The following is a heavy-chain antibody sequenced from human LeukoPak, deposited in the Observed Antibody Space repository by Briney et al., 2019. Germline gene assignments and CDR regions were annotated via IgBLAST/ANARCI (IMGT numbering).Heavy chain of an antibody. V-gene: IGHV3-66*01. Sequence: GGSLRLSCEASVFSVTNNSMSWVRQVPRKGLEWVSHIFGGVDTYYADSVRGRFTISRDSSKNTLYLQMNSLRAEDTAVYYCATSSRNWGPDGFDIWGQGIMVTVSS. CDR3: ATSSRNWGPDGFDI. CDR1: VFSVTNNS. D-gene: IGHD7-27*01. CDR2: IFGGVDT. J-gene: IGHJ3*02.